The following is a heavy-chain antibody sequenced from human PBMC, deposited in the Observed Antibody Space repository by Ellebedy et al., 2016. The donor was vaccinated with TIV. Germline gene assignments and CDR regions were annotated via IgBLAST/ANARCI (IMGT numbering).Heavy chain of an antibody. D-gene: IGHD1-7*01. CDR3: TREAANWNYPYYYYNGMDV. V-gene: IGHV3-49*04. J-gene: IGHJ6*02. Sequence: GGSLRLXXTASGFTFGDFAISWVRQAPGEGLEWVGFIGSKGYGGTTQYAASVKSRFTISRDDSKSIAYLQMNSLKTEDTALYYCTREAANWNYPYYYYNGMDVWGQGTTVTVSS. CDR2: IGSKGYGGTT. CDR1: GFTFGDFA.